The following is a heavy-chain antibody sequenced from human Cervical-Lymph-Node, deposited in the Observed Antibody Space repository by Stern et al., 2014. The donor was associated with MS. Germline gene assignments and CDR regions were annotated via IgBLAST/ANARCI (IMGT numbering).Heavy chain of an antibody. Sequence: EVQLVESGGGLQPGGSLRLSCAASGFTFSSYWMHWVRQAPGKGLVGVSRINSDGSSTSYADSVKGRFTISRDNAKNTLYLQMNSLRAEDTAVYYCATRGYSSSLSGMDVWGQGTTVTVSS. V-gene: IGHV3-74*02. CDR2: INSDGSST. D-gene: IGHD6-13*01. CDR1: GFTFSSYW. CDR3: ATRGYSSSLSGMDV. J-gene: IGHJ6*02.